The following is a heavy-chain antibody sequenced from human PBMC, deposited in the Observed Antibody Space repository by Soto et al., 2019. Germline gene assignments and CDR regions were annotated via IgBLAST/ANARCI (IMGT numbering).Heavy chain of an antibody. D-gene: IGHD3-22*01. Sequence: QVQLVQSGAEVKKPGASVKVSCKASGYTFTSYGISWVRQAPGQGLEWMGWISAYNGNTNYAQKLQGRVTMTTDTSTSIAYMELRSLRSDDTAVYYCATETTYYYDSSGYYGAFDIWGQGTMVTVSS. CDR2: ISAYNGNT. V-gene: IGHV1-18*04. CDR3: ATETTYYYDSSGYYGAFDI. J-gene: IGHJ3*02. CDR1: GYTFTSYG.